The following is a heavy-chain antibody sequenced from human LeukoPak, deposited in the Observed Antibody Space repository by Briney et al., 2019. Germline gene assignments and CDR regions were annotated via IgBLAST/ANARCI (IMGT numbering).Heavy chain of an antibody. V-gene: IGHV3-23*01. CDR1: GFTFSSYA. Sequence: TGGSLRLSCAASGFTFSSYAMSWVRQAPGKGLEWVSAISGSGGSSYYADSVKGRFTISRDNAKNSLYLQMNSLRAEDTAVYYCARVGSPEVIAPGGLDYWGQGTLVTVSS. CDR3: ARVGSPEVIAPGGLDY. D-gene: IGHD2-21*01. CDR2: ISGSGGSS. J-gene: IGHJ4*02.